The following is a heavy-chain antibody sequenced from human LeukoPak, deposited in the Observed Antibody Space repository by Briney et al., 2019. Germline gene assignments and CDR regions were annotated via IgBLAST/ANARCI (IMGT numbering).Heavy chain of an antibody. D-gene: IGHD1-14*01. CDR1: GYTFTSYF. Sequence: ASVKVSCKASGYTFTSYFMHWVRQAPGQGPEWMGLINPSGGSTSYAQKFQGRVTMTRDTSTSTVYMELSSLRSEDTAVYYCARAVRGRTITGTTTMDYWGQGTLVTVSS. V-gene: IGHV1-46*01. CDR3: ARAVRGRTITGTTTMDY. J-gene: IGHJ4*02. CDR2: INPSGGST.